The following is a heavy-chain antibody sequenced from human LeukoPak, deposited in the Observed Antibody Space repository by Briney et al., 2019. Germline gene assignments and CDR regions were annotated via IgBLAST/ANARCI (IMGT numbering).Heavy chain of an antibody. J-gene: IGHJ4*02. V-gene: IGHV4-31*11. Sequence: SETLSLTCAVSGASIRSSNYYWSWIRQHPGKGLEWIGYIYYSGSTYYNPSLKSRVTISVDTSKNQFSLKLSSVTAADTAVYYCARSYGSGSYYFDYWGQGTLVTVSS. D-gene: IGHD3-10*01. CDR3: ARSYGSGSYYFDY. CDR2: IYYSGST. CDR1: GASIRSSNYY.